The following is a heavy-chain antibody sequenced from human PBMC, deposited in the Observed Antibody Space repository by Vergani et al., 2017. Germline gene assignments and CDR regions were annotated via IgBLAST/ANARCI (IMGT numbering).Heavy chain of an antibody. D-gene: IGHD2-2*01. CDR3: ARLGPTGYCSSTSCHPAFDY. CDR1: GFTFSSYA. V-gene: IGHV3-23*01. CDR2: ISGSGGST. J-gene: IGHJ4*02. Sequence: EVQLLESGGGLVQPGGSLRLSCAASGFTFSSYAMSWVRQAPGKGLEWVSAISGSGGSTYYADSVKGRFTISRDNSKNTLYLQMNSLRAEDTAVYYCARLGPTGYCSSTSCHPAFDYGGQGTLVTVSS.